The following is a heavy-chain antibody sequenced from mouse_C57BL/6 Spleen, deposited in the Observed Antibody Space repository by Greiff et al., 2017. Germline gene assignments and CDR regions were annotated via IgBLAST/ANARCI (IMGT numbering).Heavy chain of an antibody. J-gene: IGHJ2*01. V-gene: IGHV1-52*01. CDR1: GYTFTSYW. CDR2: IDPSDSET. CDR3: ARGRDAPYFDY. Sequence: VQLQQPGAELVRPGSSVKLSCKASGYTFTSYWMHWVKQRPIQGLEWIGNIDPSDSETHYNQKFKDKATLTVDKSSSTAYMQLRSLTSEDSAVYYCARGRDAPYFDYWGQGTTLTVSS.